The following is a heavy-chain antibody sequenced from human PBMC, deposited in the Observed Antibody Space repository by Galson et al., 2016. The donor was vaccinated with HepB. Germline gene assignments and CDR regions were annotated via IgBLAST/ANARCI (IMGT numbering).Heavy chain of an antibody. J-gene: IGHJ4*02. CDR2: IDGSGHTT. V-gene: IGHV3-23*01. Sequence: SLRLSCAAAGFSFSSYAMSWVRQAPGKGLEWVAGIDGSGHTTYYVDSVKGRFTISRDNSKNTLYLQMNSLRVDDTAIYYCGKGVGPTTCLDYWGQGTLVTASS. CDR1: GFSFSSYA. D-gene: IGHD1-26*01. CDR3: GKGVGPTTCLDY.